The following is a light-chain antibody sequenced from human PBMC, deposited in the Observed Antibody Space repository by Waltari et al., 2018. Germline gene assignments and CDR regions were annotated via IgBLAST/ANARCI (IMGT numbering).Light chain of an antibody. CDR1: SPNIGSNY. V-gene: IGLV1-47*01. Sequence: QSVLTQPPSASGTPGQRVTTSCSGRSPNIGSNYVYWYQHVPGAAPKLLIYRNNQRPSGVPDRFSGSKSGTSASLAISGLRSEDEADYYCAAWDDSLSRWLLGGGTKLTVL. J-gene: IGLJ3*02. CDR2: RNN. CDR3: AAWDDSLSRWL.